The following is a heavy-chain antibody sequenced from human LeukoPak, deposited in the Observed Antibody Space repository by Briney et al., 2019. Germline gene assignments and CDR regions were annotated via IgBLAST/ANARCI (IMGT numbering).Heavy chain of an antibody. CDR3: ARISRQLAIDY. V-gene: IGHV2-70*04. D-gene: IGHD1-1*01. Sequence: SGPALVNPRPALTLTCTFSGFSLTTSGMRVTWIRQPPVKALEWLARIDWDDDKFYISSLKTRLSISQDTSKKHVVLTMTNLDPVDTATYYCARISRQLAIDYWGQGNPVAVSS. J-gene: IGHJ4*02. CDR2: IDWDDDK. CDR1: GFSLTTSGMR.